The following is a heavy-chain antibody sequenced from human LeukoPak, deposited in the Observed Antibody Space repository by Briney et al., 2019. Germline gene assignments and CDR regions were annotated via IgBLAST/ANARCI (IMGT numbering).Heavy chain of an antibody. CDR1: GFAFNSFA. D-gene: IGHD3-16*02. Sequence: AGGSLRLSCAASGFAFNSFAMNWVRQAPGKGLEWVSSISNSDGSPHYADVVKGRFTISRDNSKNTLHLQMNSPRAEDTAVYYCAKSLGVGGYTRYKGFDQWGQGTLVTVSS. CDR2: ISNSDGSP. V-gene: IGHV3-23*01. J-gene: IGHJ4*02. CDR3: AKSLGVGGYTRYKGFDQ.